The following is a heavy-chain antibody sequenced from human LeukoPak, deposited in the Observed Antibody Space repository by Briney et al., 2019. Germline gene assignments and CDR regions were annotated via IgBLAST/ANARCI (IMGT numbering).Heavy chain of an antibody. CDR3: ARGRVGGGDRYSCYYYYYGMDV. CDR1: GGSFSGYY. CDR2: INHSGST. Sequence: SETLSLTCAVYGGSFSGYYWSWIRQPPGKGLEWIGEINHSGSTNYNPSLKSRVTISVDTSKNQFSLKLSSVTAADTAVYYCARGRVGGGDRYSCYYYYYGMDVWGQGTTVTVSS. D-gene: IGHD2-21*02. J-gene: IGHJ6*02. V-gene: IGHV4-34*01.